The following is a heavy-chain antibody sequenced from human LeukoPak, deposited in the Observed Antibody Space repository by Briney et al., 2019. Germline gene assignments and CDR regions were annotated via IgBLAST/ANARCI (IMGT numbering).Heavy chain of an antibody. CDR3: VGGYGWLPDY. CDR1: GIXLSELW. J-gene: IGHJ4*02. CDR2: IKQGGSEK. D-gene: IGHD6-19*01. Sequence: GGSLRLSCAGYGIXLSELWMNWVRQVPGKGLEWVANIKQGGSEKKYVDSVKGRFTISRDNAKNSVYLQMNSLRVDDTAVYYCVGGYGWLPDYWGQGALVTVSS. V-gene: IGHV3-7*04.